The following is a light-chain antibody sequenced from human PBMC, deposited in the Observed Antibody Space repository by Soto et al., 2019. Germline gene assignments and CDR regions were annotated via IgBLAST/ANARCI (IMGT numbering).Light chain of an antibody. CDR1: QSVSKD. CDR3: QEYIKWPRLT. Sequence: EITLTLYPDTLSVSPGETATLSCRTSQSVSKDLAAYQQKPGQAPRLLIYGASTRATGSPARFSGSGAGTEVTLTIISLQSEDFAAEYCQEYIKWPRLTFGGGTKVDI. V-gene: IGKV3-15*01. CDR2: GAS. J-gene: IGKJ4*01.